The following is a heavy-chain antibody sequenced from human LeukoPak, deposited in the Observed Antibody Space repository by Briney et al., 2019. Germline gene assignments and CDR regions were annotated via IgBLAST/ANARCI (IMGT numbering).Heavy chain of an antibody. Sequence: PSETLSLTCTVSGGSISSYYWSWIRQPPGKGLEWIGYIYYSGSTNYNPSLKSRVTISVDTSKNQFSLKLSSVTAADTAVYYCAGLPSRYCSSTSCYPYYFDYWGQGTLVTVSS. D-gene: IGHD2-2*01. CDR3: AGLPSRYCSSTSCYPYYFDY. CDR2: IYYSGST. J-gene: IGHJ4*02. CDR1: GGSISSYY. V-gene: IGHV4-59*01.